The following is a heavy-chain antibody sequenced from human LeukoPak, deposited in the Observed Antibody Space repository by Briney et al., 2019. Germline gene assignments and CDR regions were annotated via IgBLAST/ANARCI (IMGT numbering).Heavy chain of an antibody. J-gene: IGHJ3*02. CDR1: GYTFTSYG. CDR3: ASGSPYYYDSSGYSTAFDI. Sequence: ASVKVSCKASGYTFTSYGISWVRQAPGQGLEWMGWISAYNGNTNYAQKLQGRVTMTTDTSTSTAYMELRSLRSDDTAVYYCASGSPYYYDSSGYSTAFDIWGQGTMVTVSS. CDR2: ISAYNGNT. D-gene: IGHD3-22*01. V-gene: IGHV1-18*01.